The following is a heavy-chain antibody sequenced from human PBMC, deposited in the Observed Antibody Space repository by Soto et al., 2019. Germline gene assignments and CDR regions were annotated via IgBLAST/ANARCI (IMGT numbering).Heavy chain of an antibody. CDR2: IFSNDEK. J-gene: IGHJ6*03. Sequence: QVTLKESGPVLVKPTETLTLTCTVSGFSLSNARMGVSWIRQPPGKALEWLAHIFSNDEKSYSTSLKSRLTITKDTSKSQVVLTMTNMDPVDTATYYCARIRGIYYYYYYVDVWGKGTTVTVSS. V-gene: IGHV2-26*01. D-gene: IGHD3-10*01. CDR1: GFSLSNARMG. CDR3: ARIRGIYYYYYYVDV.